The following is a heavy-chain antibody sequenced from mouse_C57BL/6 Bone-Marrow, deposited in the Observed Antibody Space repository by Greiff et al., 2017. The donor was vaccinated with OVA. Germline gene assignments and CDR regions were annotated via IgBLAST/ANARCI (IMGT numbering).Heavy chain of an antibody. J-gene: IGHJ4*01. Sequence: VQLQQSGPELVKPGASVKIPCKASGYTFTDYNMDWVKQSHGKRLEWIGDINPNNGGTFYNQKFKCKATLTVDKSSSTAYMEVRSLTSEDTAVYYCARLGGSFYAIDYWGQRTSVTVSS. CDR3: ARLGGSFYAIDY. CDR1: GYTFTDYN. D-gene: IGHD1-1*01. V-gene: IGHV1-18*01. CDR2: INPNNGGT.